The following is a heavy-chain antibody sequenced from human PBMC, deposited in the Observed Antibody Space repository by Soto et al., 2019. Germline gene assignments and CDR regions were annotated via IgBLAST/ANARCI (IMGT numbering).Heavy chain of an antibody. CDR1: GASVSSSSW. V-gene: IGHV4-4*02. CDR2: TSHSGRT. J-gene: IGHJ4*02. D-gene: IGHD1-1*01. CDR3: VRNVGKYLEY. Sequence: QVQLQESGPGLVKPSGPLFLTCSVSGASVSSSSWWSWVRQPPGKGLEWIGETSHSGRTNYNPSLKSRVTVSVDKSRNQLSLQVNSVRAADTAVYYCVRNVGKYLEYGGQGTLVTVSS.